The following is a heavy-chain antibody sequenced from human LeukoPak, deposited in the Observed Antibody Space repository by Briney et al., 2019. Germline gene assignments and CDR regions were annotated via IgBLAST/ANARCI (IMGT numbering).Heavy chain of an antibody. Sequence: PSETLSLTCTVSGGSISSSSYYWGWIRQPPGKGLEWIGSIYYSGSTYYNPSLKSRVTISVDTSKNQFSLKLSSVTAADTAVYYCARQYCGGDCYSPYDAFDIWGQGTMVTVSS. CDR1: GGSISSSSYY. J-gene: IGHJ3*02. CDR2: IYYSGST. V-gene: IGHV4-39*01. D-gene: IGHD2-21*02. CDR3: ARQYCGGDCYSPYDAFDI.